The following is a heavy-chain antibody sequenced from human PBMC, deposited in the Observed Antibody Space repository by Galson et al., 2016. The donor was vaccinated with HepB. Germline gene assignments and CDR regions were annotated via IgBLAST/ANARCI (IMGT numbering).Heavy chain of an antibody. J-gene: IGHJ4*02. CDR2: ISNDGSNK. CDR1: GFIFRSYA. D-gene: IGHD3-16*01. V-gene: IGHV3-30-3*01. Sequence: SLRLSCADSGFIFRSYAMNWVRQAPGKGLEWLAVISNDGSNKYYVDSVRGRFTVSRDNAKNSLYLQMNNLRAEDTAMYYCARDRTDHGSGTYGHDSWGQGTLVTVSS. CDR3: ARDRTDHGSGTYGHDS.